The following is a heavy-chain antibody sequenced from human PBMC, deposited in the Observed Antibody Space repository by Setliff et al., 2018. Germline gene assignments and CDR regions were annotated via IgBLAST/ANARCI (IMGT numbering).Heavy chain of an antibody. CDR2: ISPHTGNT. CDR1: GYAFSDYG. J-gene: IGHJ4*02. V-gene: IGHV1-18*01. Sequence: SVQVSCKASGYAFSDYGVTWVRQAPGQGLEWVGWISPHTGNTYYAPNFEGRLTLTTDISTSTAYMELGSLTTDDTAVYYCARVESMVRGKNILRHFDYWGQGIQVTVSS. CDR3: ARVESMVRGKNILRHFDY. D-gene: IGHD3-10*01.